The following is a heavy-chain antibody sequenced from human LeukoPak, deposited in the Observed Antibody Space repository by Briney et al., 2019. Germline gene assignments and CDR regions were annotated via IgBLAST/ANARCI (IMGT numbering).Heavy chain of an antibody. J-gene: IGHJ4*02. CDR3: ASRHCSGGGCYFAGADPFDY. CDR2: IYKGGNT. Sequence: GGSLRLSCAASGFTVSSTYVSWVRQAPGKGLEWVSVIYKGGNTYYIDSVKGRFTISRDTSKNTLYLQMNSLRAEDTAVYYCASRHCSGGGCYFAGADPFDYWGQGTLVTVSS. V-gene: IGHV3-53*01. CDR1: GFTVSSTY. D-gene: IGHD2-15*01.